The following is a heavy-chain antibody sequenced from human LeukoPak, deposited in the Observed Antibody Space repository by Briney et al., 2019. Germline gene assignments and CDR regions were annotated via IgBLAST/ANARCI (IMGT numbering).Heavy chain of an antibody. CDR1: GFTFSDYY. CDR3: AKDIDYDSSGSPIDY. J-gene: IGHJ4*02. CDR2: ISGSGGST. D-gene: IGHD3-22*01. Sequence: QLGGSLRLSCAASGFTFSDYYMSWIRQAPGKGLEWVSAISGSGGSTYYADSVKGRFTISRDNSKNTLYLQMNSLRAEDTAVYYCAKDIDYDSSGSPIDYWGQGTLVTVSS. V-gene: IGHV3-23*01.